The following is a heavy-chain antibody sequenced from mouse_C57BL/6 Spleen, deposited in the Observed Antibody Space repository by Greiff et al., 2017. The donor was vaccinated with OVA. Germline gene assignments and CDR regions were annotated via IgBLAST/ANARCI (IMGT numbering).Heavy chain of an antibody. CDR3: TTGGGNYYFDY. CDR1: GFNIKDYY. D-gene: IGHD2-1*01. J-gene: IGHJ2*01. CDR2: IDPEDGDT. V-gene: IGHV14-1*01. Sequence: VQLQQSGAELVRPGASVQLSCTASGFNIKDYYMHWVKQRPEQGLEWIGRIDPEDGDTEYAPKFQGKATMTADTSSNTAYLQLSSLTSEDTAVYYCTTGGGNYYFDYWGQGTTLTVSS.